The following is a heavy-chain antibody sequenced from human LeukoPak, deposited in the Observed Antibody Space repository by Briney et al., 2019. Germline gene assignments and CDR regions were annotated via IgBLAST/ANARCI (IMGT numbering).Heavy chain of an antibody. CDR2: IYHSGST. D-gene: IGHD4-17*01. Sequence: PSQTLSLTCAVSGGSISSGGYSWSWLRQPPGKGLEWIGYIYHSGSTYYNPSLKSRVTISVDRSKNQFSLKLSSVTAADTAVYYCARGGVTTWFDPWGQGTLVTVSS. V-gene: IGHV4-30-2*01. CDR3: ARGGVTTWFDP. CDR1: GGSISSGGYS. J-gene: IGHJ5*02.